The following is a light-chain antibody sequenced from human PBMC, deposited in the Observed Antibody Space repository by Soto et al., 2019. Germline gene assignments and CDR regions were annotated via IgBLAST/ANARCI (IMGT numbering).Light chain of an antibody. J-gene: IGLJ2*01. V-gene: IGLV2-14*03. Sequence: QSALSQPASMSGSPGQSITISCTGTSSDVGGYNYVSWYRQYPGKAPKLIIYDVNNRPSEVSNRFSGSKSGNTASLTISGLQAEDEAYYYCSSHSSSSTLVVFGGGTKLTVL. CDR2: DVN. CDR3: SSHSSSSTLVV. CDR1: SSDVGGYNY.